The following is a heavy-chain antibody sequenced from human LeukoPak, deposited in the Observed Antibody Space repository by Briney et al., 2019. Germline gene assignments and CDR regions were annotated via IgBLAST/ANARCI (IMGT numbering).Heavy chain of an antibody. CDR1: GFTFSSYS. D-gene: IGHD2/OR15-2a*01. V-gene: IGHV3-21*01. J-gene: IGHJ3*01. CDR3: ARDLPYYLGAFDL. CDR2: ISSSSSYI. Sequence: GGSLRLSCAASGFTFSSYSMNWVRQAPGKGLEWVSSISSSSSYIYYADSVKGRFTISRDNAKNSLYLQMNSLRAEDTAVYYCARDLPYYLGAFDLWGQGTMVTVSS.